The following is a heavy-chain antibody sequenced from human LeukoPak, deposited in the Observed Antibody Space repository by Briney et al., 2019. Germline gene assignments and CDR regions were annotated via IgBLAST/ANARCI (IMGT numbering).Heavy chain of an antibody. Sequence: AAQTLSLTCTVSGFSISSGGYYWGWIRQHPGKGLEWIVYIYYSGSTYYNPSLKSRVTISVDTSKNQFSLKLSSVTAADTAVYYCARYTVTTQKDAFDIWGQGTMVTVSS. CDR3: ARYTVTTQKDAFDI. J-gene: IGHJ3*02. CDR2: IYYSGST. V-gene: IGHV4-31*03. CDR1: GFSISSGGYY. D-gene: IGHD4-17*01.